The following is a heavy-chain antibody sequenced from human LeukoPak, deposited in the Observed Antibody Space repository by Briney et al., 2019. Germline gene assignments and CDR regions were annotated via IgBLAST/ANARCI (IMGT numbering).Heavy chain of an antibody. V-gene: IGHV3-23*01. J-gene: IGHJ3*02. CDR1: GFTFSSYA. D-gene: IGHD2-15*01. CDR2: ISGSGGSP. CDR3: AKDRRYCSGGSCSAFDI. Sequence: GGSLRLSCAASGFTFSSYAMSWVRQAPGKGLEWVSAISGSGGSPYYADSVKGRFTISRDNSKNTLYLQMNSLRAEDTAVYYCAKDRRYCSGGSCSAFDIWGQGTMVTVSS.